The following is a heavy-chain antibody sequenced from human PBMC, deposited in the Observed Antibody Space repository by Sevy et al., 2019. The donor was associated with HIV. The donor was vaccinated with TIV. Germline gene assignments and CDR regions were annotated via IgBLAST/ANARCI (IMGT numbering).Heavy chain of an antibody. Sequence: SETMSRTCTVSGVSISSYYWSWIRQPPGKGLEWIRYIYHSGSTNYNPSLKSRVTISVDTSKNQFSLKLSSVTAADTAVYHCARTGGNSEFADWYFDLWGRGTLVTVSS. CDR3: ARTGGNSEFADWYFDL. CDR2: IYHSGST. J-gene: IGHJ2*01. V-gene: IGHV4-59*13. D-gene: IGHD2-21*01. CDR1: GVSISSYY.